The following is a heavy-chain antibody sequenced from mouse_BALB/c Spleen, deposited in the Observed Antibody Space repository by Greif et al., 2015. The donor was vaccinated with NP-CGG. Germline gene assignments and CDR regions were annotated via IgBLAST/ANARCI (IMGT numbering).Heavy chain of an antibody. CDR1: GYTFTSYW. Sequence: VQLQQSGAELAKPGASVKLSCKASGYTFTSYWMHWVKQRPGQGLEWIGYINPSTGYTEYNQKFKDKATWTADKSSSTAYMQLSSLTSEGSAGYYCARKGGSSFDYWGQGTTLTVSS. CDR3: ARKGGSSFDY. J-gene: IGHJ2*01. V-gene: IGHV1-7*01. CDR2: INPSTGYT. D-gene: IGHD1-1*01.